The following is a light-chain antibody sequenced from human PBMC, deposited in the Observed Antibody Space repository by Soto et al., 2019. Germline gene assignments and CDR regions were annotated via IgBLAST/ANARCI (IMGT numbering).Light chain of an antibody. CDR2: GAS. J-gene: IGKJ5*01. V-gene: IGKV1-8*01. CDR1: QSISTY. Sequence: AIRMTQSPSSLSAATGDRFTITFRSSQSISTYLAWYQQKPGKAPKLLIYGASTLQSGVPSRFSGSGSGTDFTLTISCLQSEDFATYYCQQYYSNVPITFGQGTRLEIK. CDR3: QQYYSNVPIT.